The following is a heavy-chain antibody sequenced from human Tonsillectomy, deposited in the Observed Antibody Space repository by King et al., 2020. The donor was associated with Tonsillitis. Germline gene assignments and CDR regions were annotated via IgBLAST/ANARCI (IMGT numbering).Heavy chain of an antibody. Sequence: VQLVESGGALVKPGGSLRLSCAASGFTFSDYSMSWIRQAPGKGLEWVSYISSSGSTMYYADSVKGRFTISRDNAKNSLYLQMNSLRAEDTAVYYCARDWVDGVNWYFDLWGRGTLVTVSS. D-gene: IGHD5-12*01. V-gene: IGHV3-11*01. CDR1: GFTFSDYS. J-gene: IGHJ2*01. CDR3: ARDWVDGVNWYFDL. CDR2: ISSSGSTM.